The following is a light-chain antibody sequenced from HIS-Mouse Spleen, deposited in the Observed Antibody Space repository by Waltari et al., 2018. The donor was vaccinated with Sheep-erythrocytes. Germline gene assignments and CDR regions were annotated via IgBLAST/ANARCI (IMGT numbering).Light chain of an antibody. J-gene: IGKJ1*01. Sequence: DIQMTQSPSSLSASVGDRVTITSRASQSISSYLNWYQQKPGKAPKLLIYAASSLQSGVPSRFSGSGSGTDFTLTISSLQPEDFATYYCQQSYSTLGAFGQGTKVEIK. CDR2: AAS. CDR3: QQSYSTLGA. V-gene: IGKV1-39*01. CDR1: QSISSY.